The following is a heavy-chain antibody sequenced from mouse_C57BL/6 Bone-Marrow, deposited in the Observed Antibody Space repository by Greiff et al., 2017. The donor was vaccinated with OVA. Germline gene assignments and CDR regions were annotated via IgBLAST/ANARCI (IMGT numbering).Heavy chain of an antibody. CDR2: IYPGDGDT. D-gene: IGHD2-3*01. Sequence: VQLQESGPELVKPGASVKTSCKASGYAFSSSWMNWVKQRPGKGLEWIGRIYPGDGDTNYNGKFKGKATLTADKSSSTAYMQLSSLTSEDSAVYFCARHEDGYYASYFDYWGQGTTLTVSS. CDR3: ARHEDGYYASYFDY. J-gene: IGHJ2*01. V-gene: IGHV1-82*01. CDR1: GYAFSSSW.